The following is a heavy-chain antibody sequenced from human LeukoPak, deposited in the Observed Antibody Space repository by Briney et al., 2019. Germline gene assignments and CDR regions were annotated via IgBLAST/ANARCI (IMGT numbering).Heavy chain of an antibody. J-gene: IGHJ5*02. V-gene: IGHV1-18*01. CDR2: NSAYNGNT. CDR1: GYTFTSYG. Sequence: ASVKVSCKASGYTFTSYGISWVRQAPGQGLEWMGWNSAYNGNTNYAQKLQGRVTMTTDTSTSTAYMELRSLRSDDTAVYYCARAKGRYSSGWYWFDPWGQGTLVTVSS. D-gene: IGHD6-19*01. CDR3: ARAKGRYSSGWYWFDP.